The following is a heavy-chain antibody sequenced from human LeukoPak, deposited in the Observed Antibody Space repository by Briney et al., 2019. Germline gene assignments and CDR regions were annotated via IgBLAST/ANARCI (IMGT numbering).Heavy chain of an antibody. CDR3: AREGIAASRYFQH. CDR2: IYTSGST. J-gene: IGHJ1*01. Sequence: PSETLSLTCAVSGGSISSNYWSWFRQPPGKGLEWIGRIYTSGSTNYNPSLKSRVTISVDKSKNQFSLKLSSVTAADTAVYYCAREGIAASRYFQHWGQGTLVTVSS. D-gene: IGHD6-13*01. V-gene: IGHV4-4*07. CDR1: GGSISSNY.